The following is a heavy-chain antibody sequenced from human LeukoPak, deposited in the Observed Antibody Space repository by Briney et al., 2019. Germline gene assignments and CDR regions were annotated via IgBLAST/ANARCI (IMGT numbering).Heavy chain of an antibody. CDR2: IIPIFGTA. CDR3: ARDHRIVGAGGYFDY. J-gene: IGHJ4*02. V-gene: IGHV1-69*05. CDR1: GGTFSSYA. D-gene: IGHD1-26*01. Sequence: SVKVSCKASGGTFSSYAISWVRQAHGQGLEWMGGIIPIFGTANYAQKFQGRVTITTDESTSTAYMELSSLRSEDTAVYYCARDHRIVGAGGYFDYWGQGTLVTVSS.